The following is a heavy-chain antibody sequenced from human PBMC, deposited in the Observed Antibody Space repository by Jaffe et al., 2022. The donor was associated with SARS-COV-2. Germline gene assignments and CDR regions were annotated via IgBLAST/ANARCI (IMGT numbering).Heavy chain of an antibody. CDR3: ARQKAALDV. Sequence: QVQLQESGPGLVTPSETLSLTCTVSGDSVNTDSDYWAWIRQTPGRGLEWIASGHHSGKTLHNPSFKSRVNISVDASKKQISLTLTSVNAADTAVYWCARQKAALDVWGLGTTVIVS. CDR1: GDSVNTDSDY. J-gene: IGHJ6*02. CDR2: GHHSGKT. V-gene: IGHV4-39*01.